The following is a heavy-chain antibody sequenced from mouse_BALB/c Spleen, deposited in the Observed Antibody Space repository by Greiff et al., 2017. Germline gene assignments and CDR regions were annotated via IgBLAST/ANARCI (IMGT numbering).Heavy chain of an antibody. J-gene: IGHJ4*01. D-gene: IGHD2-2*01. CDR1: GFTFSSYG. CDR3: ARHGDVGLRGAMDY. Sequence: DVKLVESGGDLVKPGGSLKLSCAASGFTFSSYGMSWVRQTPDKRLEWVATISSGGSYTYYPDSVKGRFTISRDNAKNTLYLQMSSLKSEDTAMYYCARHGDVGLRGAMDYWGQGTSVTVSS. V-gene: IGHV5-6*02. CDR2: ISSGGSYT.